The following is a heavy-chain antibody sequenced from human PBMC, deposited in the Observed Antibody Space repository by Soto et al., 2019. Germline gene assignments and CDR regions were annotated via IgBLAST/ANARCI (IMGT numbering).Heavy chain of an antibody. D-gene: IGHD3-22*01. CDR3: TTGLSNGYYNFDY. V-gene: IGHV3-23*01. Sequence: PGGSLRLSCAASGFTFSSYAMSWVRQAPGKGLEWVSAISGSGVSTYYADSVKGRFTISRDNSKNTLYLQMNSLKTEDTAVYYCTTGLSNGYYNFDYWGQGTPVTVSS. J-gene: IGHJ4*02. CDR1: GFTFSSYA. CDR2: ISGSGVST.